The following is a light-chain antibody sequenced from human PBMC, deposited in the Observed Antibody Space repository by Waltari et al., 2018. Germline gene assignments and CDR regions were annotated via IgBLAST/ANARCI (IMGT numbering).Light chain of an antibody. CDR1: QSISSN. J-gene: IGKJ2*01. CDR3: QHYDGWPPSYT. CDR2: GAC. Sequence: DIVMTQSPATLSVSPGERVTLSCRASQSISSNLAWYQQGPGQAPKLLIYGACNRATGIPARFSGSGSGTEFTLTISSLQSGDFAVYFCQHYDGWPPSYTFGQGTKLEIK. V-gene: IGKV3-15*01.